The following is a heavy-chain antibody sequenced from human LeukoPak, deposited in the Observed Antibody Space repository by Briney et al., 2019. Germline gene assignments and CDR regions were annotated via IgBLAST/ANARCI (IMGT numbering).Heavy chain of an antibody. CDR2: IYPRDGST. Sequence: ASVKVSCKASGYSFTSNYIHWVRQAPGQGLEWMGMIYPRDGSTSYAQKFQGRVTVTRDTSTSTVHMELSGLGSEDTAVYYCARDQEAFDYWGQGTLVTVSS. V-gene: IGHV1-46*01. J-gene: IGHJ4*02. CDR3: ARDQEAFDY. CDR1: GYSFTSNY.